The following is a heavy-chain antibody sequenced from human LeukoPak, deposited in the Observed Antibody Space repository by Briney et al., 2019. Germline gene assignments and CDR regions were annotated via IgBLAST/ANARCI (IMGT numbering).Heavy chain of an antibody. CDR3: ASPGYCSGGSCRKPFDY. D-gene: IGHD2-15*01. V-gene: IGHV4-34*01. Sequence: PSETLSLTCAVYGGSFSGYYWSWIRRPPGKGLEWIGEINHSGSTNYNPSLKSRVTISVDTSKNQFSLKLSSVTAADTAVYYCASPGYCSGGSCRKPFDYWGQGTLVTVSS. CDR2: INHSGST. J-gene: IGHJ4*02. CDR1: GGSFSGYY.